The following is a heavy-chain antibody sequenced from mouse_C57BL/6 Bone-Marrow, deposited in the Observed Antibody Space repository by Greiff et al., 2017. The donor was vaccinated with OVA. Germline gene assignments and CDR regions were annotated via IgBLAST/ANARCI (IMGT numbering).Heavy chain of an antibody. CDR3: ARVKEYNWYFDV. CDR1: GYTFTSYW. Sequence: QVQLQQPGAELVKPGASVKLSCKASGYTFTSYWMQWVKQRPGQGLEWIGEIDPSDSYTTYNQKFQGKATLTVATSSSTAYMQLSSLTSEDSAVYYCARVKEYNWYFDVWGTGTTGTVSS. D-gene: IGHD5-1*01. J-gene: IGHJ1*03. V-gene: IGHV1-50*01. CDR2: IDPSDSYT.